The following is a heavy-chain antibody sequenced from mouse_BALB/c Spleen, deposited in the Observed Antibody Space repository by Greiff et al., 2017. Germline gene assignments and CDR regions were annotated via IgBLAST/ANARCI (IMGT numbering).Heavy chain of an antibody. D-gene: IGHD2-3*01. Sequence: VKLMESGAELVRPGTSVKISCKASGYTFTNYWLGWVKQRPGHGLEWIGDIYPGGGYTNYNEKFKGKATLTADTSSSTAYMQLSSLTAEDSAVYCCARCDGYYDAMDGWGQGSSGTVSS. J-gene: IGHJ4*01. CDR1: GYTFTNYW. CDR3: ARCDGYYDAMDG. CDR2: IYPGGGYT. V-gene: IGHV1-63*02.